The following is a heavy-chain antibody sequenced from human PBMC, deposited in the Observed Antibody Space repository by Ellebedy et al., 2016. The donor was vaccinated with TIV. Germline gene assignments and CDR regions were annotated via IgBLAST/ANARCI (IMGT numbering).Heavy chain of an antibody. V-gene: IGHV4-39*07. CDR2: IYYRGST. J-gene: IGHJ4*02. CDR1: GGSISRSTYY. CDR3: TREGYSGYAAGIDY. D-gene: IGHD5-12*01. Sequence: SETLSLXCSVSGGSISRSTYYWGWIRQPPGKGLEWIGSIYYRGSTYYNPSLKSRVTMSMDTYKNQFSLKLSSVAAADTAVYDCTREGYSGYAAGIDYWGQGSLVTVSS.